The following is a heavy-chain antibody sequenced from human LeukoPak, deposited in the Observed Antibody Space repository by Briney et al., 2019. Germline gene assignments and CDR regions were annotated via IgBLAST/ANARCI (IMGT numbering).Heavy chain of an antibody. Sequence: PGGSLRLSCAASGFTFSSYWMSWVRQAPGKGREGVAHINQDGSEKYYVDSVKGRFTISRDNAKNSLYLQMNSLRAEDTAVYYCARAGMSSSWSAVGYWGQGTLVTVSS. CDR3: ARAGMSSSWSAVGY. CDR2: INQDGSEK. J-gene: IGHJ4*02. CDR1: GFTFSSYW. D-gene: IGHD6-13*01. V-gene: IGHV3-7*01.